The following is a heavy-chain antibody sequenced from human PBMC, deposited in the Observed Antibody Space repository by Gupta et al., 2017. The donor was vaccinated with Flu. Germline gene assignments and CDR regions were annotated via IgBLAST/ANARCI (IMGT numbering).Heavy chain of an antibody. D-gene: IGHD4-4*01. CDR1: SHSNQF. CDR2: INYGGNP. Sequence: SHSNQFWGWTRQPPGKVLDYIGSINYGGNPFYNPSLKSRATISVELSKNQFSLKLSSVTAXDXAVYYCXRLDKVTTKTFDYWGQGTLVTVSS. V-gene: IGHV4-39*01. J-gene: IGHJ4*02. CDR3: XRLDKVTTKTFDY.